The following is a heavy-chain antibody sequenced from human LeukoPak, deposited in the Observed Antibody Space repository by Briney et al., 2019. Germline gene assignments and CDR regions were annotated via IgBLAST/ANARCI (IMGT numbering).Heavy chain of an antibody. CDR3: ARRTLVVVPAATDWFDP. D-gene: IGHD2-2*01. CDR2: IYHSGST. Sequence: KSSETLSLTCAVSGYSISSGYYWGWIRQPPGEGLAWIGSIYHSGSTYYNPSLKSRVTISVDTSNNQFSLKLSSVTAADTAVYYCARRTLVVVPAATDWFDPWGQGTLVTVSS. J-gene: IGHJ5*02. V-gene: IGHV4-38-2*01. CDR1: GYSISSGYY.